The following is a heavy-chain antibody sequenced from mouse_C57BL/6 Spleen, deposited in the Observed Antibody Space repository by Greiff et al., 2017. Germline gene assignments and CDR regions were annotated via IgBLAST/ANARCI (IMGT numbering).Heavy chain of an antibody. CDR1: GYTFTSYW. CDR2: IDPSDSYT. V-gene: IGHV1-69*01. CDR3: AMPAGS. Sequence: VQLQQSGAELVMPGASVKLSCKASGYTFTSYWMHWVKQRPGQGLEWIGEIDPSDSYTNYNQKFKGKSTLTVDKSSSTAYMQLSRLTSEDSAVYDCAMPAGSWGKGTTLTVSS. J-gene: IGHJ2*01.